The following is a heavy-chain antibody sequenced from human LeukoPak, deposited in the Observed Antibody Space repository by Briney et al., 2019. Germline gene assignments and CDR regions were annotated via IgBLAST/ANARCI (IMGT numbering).Heavy chain of an antibody. J-gene: IGHJ3*02. CDR3: ARAFDI. CDR2: INPSGGST. Sequence: ASVNVSCKASGGTFSSYAISWVRQAPGQGLEWMGIINPSGGSTSYAQKFQGRVTMTRDTSTSTVYMELSSLRSEDTAVYYCARAFDIWGQGTMVTVSS. CDR1: GGTFSSYA. V-gene: IGHV1-46*01.